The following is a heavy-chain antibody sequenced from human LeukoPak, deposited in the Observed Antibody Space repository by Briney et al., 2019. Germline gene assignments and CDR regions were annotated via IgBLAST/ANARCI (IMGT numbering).Heavy chain of an antibody. D-gene: IGHD4-17*01. Sequence: GGSLRLSCAASGFTFSSYGMHWVRQAPGKGLEWVAVISYDGSNKYYADSVKGRFTISRDNSKNTLYLQMNSLRAEDTAVYYCARGSATTLADYWGQGTLVTVSS. J-gene: IGHJ4*02. V-gene: IGHV3-30*03. CDR2: ISYDGSNK. CDR3: ARGSATTLADY. CDR1: GFTFSSYG.